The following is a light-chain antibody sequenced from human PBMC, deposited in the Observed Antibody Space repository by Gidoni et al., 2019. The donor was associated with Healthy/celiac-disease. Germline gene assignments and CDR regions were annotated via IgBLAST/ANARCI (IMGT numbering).Light chain of an antibody. CDR1: QDISNY. CDR3: QQYTYTPYT. J-gene: IGKJ2*01. Sequence: DIQMTQSPSSLSASVGDRVTITCQASQDISNYLNWYQQKPGKAPKLLIYDASNLETGVPSRFSGSGSETDFTFTISSLQPEDIATYYCQQYTYTPYTFGQXTKLEIK. CDR2: DAS. V-gene: IGKV1-33*01.